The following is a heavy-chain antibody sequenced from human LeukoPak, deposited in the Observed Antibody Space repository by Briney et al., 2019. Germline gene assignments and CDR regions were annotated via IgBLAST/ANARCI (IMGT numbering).Heavy chain of an antibody. CDR2: IDSDGSST. V-gene: IGHV3-74*01. D-gene: IGHD5-12*01. CDR3: PRGGYDDYNYGMDV. Sequence: GGSLRLSCADSGFTFSSHWMHWVRQAPGKGLVWVSRIDSDGSSTSYADSVKGRFTISRDNAKNTLYLQMNSLRAEDTAVYYCPRGGYDDYNYGMDVWGEGTTVILSS. J-gene: IGHJ6*04. CDR1: GFTFSSHW.